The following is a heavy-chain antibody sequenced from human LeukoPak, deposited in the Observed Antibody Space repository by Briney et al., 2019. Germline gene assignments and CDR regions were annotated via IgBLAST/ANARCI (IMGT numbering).Heavy chain of an antibody. CDR2: IYSGGET. CDR1: GFTVSNNF. V-gene: IGHV3-53*05. D-gene: IGHD3-22*01. CDR3: ARDDGGYYGY. Sequence: PGGSLRLSCAASGFTVSNNFMRWVRQAPGKGLEWVSLIYSGGETRYAGSVKGRFIISRDNSKNTLYLQMGSLRAEDMAVYYCARDDGGYYGYWGQGTLVTVSS. J-gene: IGHJ4*02.